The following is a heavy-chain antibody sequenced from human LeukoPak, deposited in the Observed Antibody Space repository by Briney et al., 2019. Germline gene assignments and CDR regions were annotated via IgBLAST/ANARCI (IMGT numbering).Heavy chain of an antibody. CDR1: GFTFDDYA. Sequence: GGSLRLSCAASGFTFDDYAMHWVRQAPGKGLVWVSRINSDGSSTSYADSVKGRFTISRDNAKNTLYLQMNSLRAEDTAVYYCARDMNYYGSGSFDYWGQGTLVTVSS. J-gene: IGHJ4*02. V-gene: IGHV3-74*01. CDR3: ARDMNYYGSGSFDY. D-gene: IGHD3-10*01. CDR2: INSDGSST.